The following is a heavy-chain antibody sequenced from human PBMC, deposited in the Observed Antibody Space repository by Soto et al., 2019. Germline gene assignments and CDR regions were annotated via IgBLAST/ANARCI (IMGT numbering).Heavy chain of an antibody. J-gene: IGHJ4*02. CDR1: GFTFGDDA. V-gene: IGHV3-49*03. CDR2: IRSKAYGGTT. D-gene: IGHD3-10*01. Sequence: GGSLRLSCTASGFTFGDDAMSWFRQAPGKGLEWVGFIRSKAYGGTTEYAASVKGRFTISRDDSKSIAYLQMNSLRNEDTAVYYCSRYTYFYGSGSYYFDYWGQGTLVTVSS. CDR3: SRYTYFYGSGSYYFDY.